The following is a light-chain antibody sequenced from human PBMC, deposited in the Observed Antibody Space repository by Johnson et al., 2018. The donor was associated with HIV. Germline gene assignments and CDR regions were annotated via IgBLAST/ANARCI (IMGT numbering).Light chain of an antibody. J-gene: IGLJ1*01. CDR2: KND. V-gene: IGLV1-51*02. Sequence: QSVLTQSPSVSAAPGQKVTISCSGSSSTIGNNDVSWYQLLPGTAPKLLIYKNDQRPSGIPDRFSGSKSGTSATLGITGLQPGDEADYYCGTWDTSLSVGGVFGTGTTAPGL. CDR3: GTWDTSLSVGGV. CDR1: SSTIGNND.